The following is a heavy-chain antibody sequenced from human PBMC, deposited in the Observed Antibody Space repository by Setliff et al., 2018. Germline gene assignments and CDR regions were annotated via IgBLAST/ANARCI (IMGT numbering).Heavy chain of an antibody. CDR2: IIPLLETV. CDR3: ARDWRHSGMSWANYFDP. Sequence: ASVKVSCKASGDTFNTYTLSWVRQAPGQGLEWMGGIIPLLETVKYAQKFQGRLTITADKSTSTGYMELSSLTSEDTAVYYCARDWRHSGMSWANYFDPWGQGTVVTVSS. V-gene: IGHV1-69*06. CDR1: GDTFNTYT. J-gene: IGHJ5*02. D-gene: IGHD3-10*01.